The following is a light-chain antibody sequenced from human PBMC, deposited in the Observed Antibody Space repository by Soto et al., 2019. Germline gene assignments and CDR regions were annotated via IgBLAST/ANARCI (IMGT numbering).Light chain of an antibody. CDR3: HQYGGSPGT. J-gene: IGKJ1*01. V-gene: IGKV3-20*01. CDR2: DAS. Sequence: EIVLTQSPVTLSLSPGERATLSCRASQSVSSNYLAWYQQRPGQAPRLLIYDASSRATGVPDRFSGSGSGTDFTLTISRLEPEDFAVYYCHQYGGSPGTLGQGTKVDI. CDR1: QSVSSNY.